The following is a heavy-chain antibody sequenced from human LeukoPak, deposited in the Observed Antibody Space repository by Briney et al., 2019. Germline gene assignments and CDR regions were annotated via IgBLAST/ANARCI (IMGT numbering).Heavy chain of an antibody. J-gene: IGHJ6*03. D-gene: IGHD2-15*01. Sequence: GGSLRLPCAASGFTFSSYAMHWVRQAPGKGLEWVAVISYDGSNKYYADSVRGRFTISRDNSRNTLYLQMNSLRAEDTAIYYCAKNGDRGAYCSGGTCYPYYYYYMDVWGKGTTVTISS. CDR2: ISYDGSNK. CDR1: GFTFSSYA. V-gene: IGHV3-30*04. CDR3: AKNGDRGAYCSGGTCYPYYYYYMDV.